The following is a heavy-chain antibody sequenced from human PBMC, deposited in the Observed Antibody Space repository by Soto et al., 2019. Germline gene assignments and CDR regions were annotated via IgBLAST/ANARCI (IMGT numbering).Heavy chain of an antibody. CDR2: ISYDGSSK. J-gene: IGHJ4*02. CDR1: GFTFSTYG. Sequence: GGSLRLSCAASGFTFSTYGMHWVRQAPGKGLEWVALISYDGSSKYYADSVKGRFTISRDNSKNTLYLQMNSLRVEDTAVYYCAKDQYSGYDGFDYWGQGTLVTVSS. V-gene: IGHV3-30*18. D-gene: IGHD5-12*01. CDR3: AKDQYSGYDGFDY.